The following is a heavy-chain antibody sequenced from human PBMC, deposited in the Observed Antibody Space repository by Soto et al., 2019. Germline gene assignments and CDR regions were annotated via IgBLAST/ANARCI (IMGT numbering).Heavy chain of an antibody. CDR1: GFTFDDYT. J-gene: IGHJ4*02. V-gene: IGHV3-43*01. CDR3: AKDHCSSTIWYARGYHFWSGYSGTSYFDF. Sequence: EVQLVESGGVVVQPGGSLRLSCAASGFTFDDYTMHWVRQAPGKGLEWVSLISWDGGSTYYADSVKGRFTISRDNSKNSLYRPTNSLRTEDTALYYCAKDHCSSTIWYARGYHFWSGYSGTSYFDFWGQGTLVPVSS. CDR2: ISWDGGST. D-gene: IGHD2-2*01.